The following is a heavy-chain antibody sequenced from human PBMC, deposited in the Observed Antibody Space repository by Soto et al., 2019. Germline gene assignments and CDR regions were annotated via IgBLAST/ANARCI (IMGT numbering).Heavy chain of an antibody. J-gene: IGHJ4*02. Sequence: PGGSLRLSCAASGFTFSSYSMNWVRQAPGKGLEWVSSISSSSSYIYYADSVKGRFTISRDNAKNSLYLQMNNLRAEDTAVYYCARDSNGGWVDYWGQGTLVTVSS. V-gene: IGHV3-21*01. CDR1: GFTFSSYS. D-gene: IGHD4-4*01. CDR3: ARDSNGGWVDY. CDR2: ISSSSSYI.